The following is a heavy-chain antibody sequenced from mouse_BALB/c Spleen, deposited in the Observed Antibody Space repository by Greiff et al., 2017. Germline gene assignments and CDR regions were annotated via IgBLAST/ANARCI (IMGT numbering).Heavy chain of an antibody. Sequence: QVQLKESGAELARPGASVKLSCKASGYTFTSYWMQWVKQRPGQGLEWIGAIYPGDGDTRYTQKFKGKATLTADKSSSTAYMQLSSLASEDSAVYYCARFGDYEFAYWGQGTLVTVSA. D-gene: IGHD2-4*01. J-gene: IGHJ3*01. CDR1: GYTFTSYW. CDR2: IYPGDGDT. CDR3: ARFGDYEFAY. V-gene: IGHV1-87*01.